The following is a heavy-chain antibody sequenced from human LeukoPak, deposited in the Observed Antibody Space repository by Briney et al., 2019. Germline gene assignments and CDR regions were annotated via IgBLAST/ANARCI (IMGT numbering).Heavy chain of an antibody. CDR2: ISWNGGTI. CDR3: AKDIVPAARLNSYYGMDV. V-gene: IGHV3-9*01. Sequence: GRSLRLSCAASGFTFDDYAMHWVRQAPGKGLEWVSGISWNGGTIGYADSVKGRFTISRDNAKNSLYLQMNSLRVEDTALYYCAKDIVPAARLNSYYGMDVWGQGTTVTVSS. D-gene: IGHD2-2*01. CDR1: GFTFDDYA. J-gene: IGHJ6*02.